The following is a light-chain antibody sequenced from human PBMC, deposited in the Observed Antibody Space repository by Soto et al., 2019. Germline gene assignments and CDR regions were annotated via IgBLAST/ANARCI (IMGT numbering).Light chain of an antibody. J-gene: IGKJ1*01. CDR1: QSVSSSY. CDR3: QQYGSSSWT. Sequence: EIVLTDSPGTLSLSPWEIATLSCRASQSVSSSYLAWYQQKPGQAPRLLIYGASSRATGIPDRFSGSGSGTDFTLTISRLEPEDFAVHYCQQYGSSSWTFGQATKVDIK. CDR2: GAS. V-gene: IGKV3-20*01.